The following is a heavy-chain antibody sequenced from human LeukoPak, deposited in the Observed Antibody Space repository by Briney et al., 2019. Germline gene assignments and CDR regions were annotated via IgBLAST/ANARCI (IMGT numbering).Heavy chain of an antibody. J-gene: IGHJ3*02. Sequence: SETLSLTCTVSGGSISSYYWSWTRQPAGKGLEWIGRIYTSGSTNYNPSLKSRVTMSVDTSKNQFSLKLSSVTAADTAVYYCARDRGASRGDAFDIWGQGTMVTVSS. V-gene: IGHV4-4*07. CDR1: GGSISSYY. CDR2: IYTSGST. CDR3: ARDRGASRGDAFDI. D-gene: IGHD3-10*01.